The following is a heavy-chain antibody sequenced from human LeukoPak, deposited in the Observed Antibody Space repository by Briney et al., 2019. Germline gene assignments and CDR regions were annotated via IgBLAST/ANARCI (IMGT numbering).Heavy chain of an antibody. CDR2: INPNSGGT. CDR3: ARATSGGIVVVPAARGHFDP. D-gene: IGHD2-2*01. CDR1: GYTFTGYY. V-gene: IGHV1-2*02. J-gene: IGHJ5*02. Sequence: ASVKVSCKASGYTFTGYYMDWVRQAPGQGLEWMGWINPNSGGTNYAQKFQGRVTMTRDTSISTAYMELNRLRSDDTAVYYCARATSGGIVVVPAARGHFDPWGQGTLVTVSS.